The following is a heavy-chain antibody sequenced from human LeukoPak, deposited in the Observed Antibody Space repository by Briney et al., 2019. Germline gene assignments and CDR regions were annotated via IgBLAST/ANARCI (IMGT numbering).Heavy chain of an antibody. D-gene: IGHD6-13*01. CDR1: GYTFTSYG. J-gene: IGHJ5*02. Sequence: ASVKVSCKASGYTFTSYGISWVRQAPGQGLEWMGWISAYSGNTNYAQKLQGRVTMTTDTSTSTAYMELRSLRSDDTAVYYCARVPAAIAAAGTIRRRNWFDPWGQGTLVTVSS. V-gene: IGHV1-18*01. CDR3: ARVPAAIAAAGTIRRRNWFDP. CDR2: ISAYSGNT.